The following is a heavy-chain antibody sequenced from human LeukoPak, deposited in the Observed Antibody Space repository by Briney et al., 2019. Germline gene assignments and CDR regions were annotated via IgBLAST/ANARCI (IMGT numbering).Heavy chain of an antibody. CDR3: ARAPYPRYSSSWFFDY. J-gene: IGHJ4*02. CDR2: INPRGGVT. Sequence: ASVKVSCKASGYTFTSYYIHWVRQVPGQGPEWMGVINPRGGVTSYPQKFQGRVTVTRDTSTSTVYVELGSLTSEDTAVYYCARAPYPRYSSSWFFDYWGQGTLVTVSS. D-gene: IGHD6-13*01. V-gene: IGHV1-46*01. CDR1: GYTFTSYY.